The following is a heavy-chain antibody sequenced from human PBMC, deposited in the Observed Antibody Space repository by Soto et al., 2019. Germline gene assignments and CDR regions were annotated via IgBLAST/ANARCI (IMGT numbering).Heavy chain of an antibody. CDR2: IYWDDDK. D-gene: IGHD5-12*01. V-gene: IGHV2-5*02. J-gene: IGHJ6*02. CDR1: GFSIRTGGVA. CDR3: AHCRRDGFNKGYLYGMDV. Sequence: SGPTLVNPTQTLTLTCSLSGFSIRTGGVAVAWIRQPPGEALEWLALIYWDDDKRYSPSLKSRLTITKDTSKNQVVLTMTNMDPADTATYYCAHCRRDGFNKGYLYGMDVWGQGTTVTVSS.